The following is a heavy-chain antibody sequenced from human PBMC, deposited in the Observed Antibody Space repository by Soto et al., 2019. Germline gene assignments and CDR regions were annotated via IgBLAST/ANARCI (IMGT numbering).Heavy chain of an antibody. CDR2: IYYSGST. CDR3: AREPVI. D-gene: IGHD3-10*01. CDR1: GGSISSDGYY. Sequence: QVQLQESGPGLVKPSQTLSLTCTVSGGSISSDGYYWSRIRPHPGQGLEWIGYIYYSGSTYYNPALKSRVTISGETSKNPSSLKLNSVASADTAVYYCAREPVIWGQRTLVTVSP. J-gene: IGHJ4*02. V-gene: IGHV4-31*03.